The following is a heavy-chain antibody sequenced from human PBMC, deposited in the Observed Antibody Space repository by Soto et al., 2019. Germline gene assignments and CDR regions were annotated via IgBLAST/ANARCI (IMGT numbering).Heavy chain of an antibody. J-gene: IGHJ4*02. CDR2: ISSSSSYI. Sequence: EVQLVESGGGLVKPGGSLRLSCAASGFTFSSYSMNWVRQAPGKGLEWVSSISSSSSYIYYADSVKGRFTISRDNAKNSLYLQMNSLRAEDTAVYYCARDKPREMTTVTTAYAWGQGTLVTVSS. CDR1: GFTFSSYS. V-gene: IGHV3-21*01. D-gene: IGHD4-4*01. CDR3: ARDKPREMTTVTTAYA.